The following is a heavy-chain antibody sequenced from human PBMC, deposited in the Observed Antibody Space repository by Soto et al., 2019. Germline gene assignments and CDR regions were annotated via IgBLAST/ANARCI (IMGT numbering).Heavy chain of an antibody. V-gene: IGHV3-15*01. Sequence: EVNLVESGGGLVQPGGSLRLSCEISGLALSSTWMTWVRQAPGRGLEWVGRTKSVFDGGTIDYAAPVKGRFTISRDDSTNTVYLQMTSLKIEDTDIYYCTKDRPYSGGPNFIFWGQGTLVTVSS. D-gene: IGHD2-21*01. CDR3: TKDRPYSGGPNFIF. CDR1: GLALSSTW. J-gene: IGHJ4*02. CDR2: TKSVFDGGTI.